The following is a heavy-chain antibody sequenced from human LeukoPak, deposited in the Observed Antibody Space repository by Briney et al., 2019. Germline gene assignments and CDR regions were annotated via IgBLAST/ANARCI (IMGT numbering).Heavy chain of an antibody. CDR3: TTDLMITFGGVIVPGA. CDR2: IKSKTDGGTT. J-gene: IGHJ5*02. CDR1: GFTFSNAW. Sequence: GGSLRLSCAASGFTFSNAWMSWVRQAPGKGLEWVGRIKSKTDGGTTDYAAPVKGRFTISRDDSKNTLYLQMNSLKTEDTAVCYCTTDLMITFGGVIVPGAWGQGTLVTVSS. V-gene: IGHV3-15*01. D-gene: IGHD3-16*02.